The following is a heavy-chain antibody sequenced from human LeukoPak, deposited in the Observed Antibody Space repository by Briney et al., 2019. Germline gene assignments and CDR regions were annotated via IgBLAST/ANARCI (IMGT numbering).Heavy chain of an antibody. CDR3: ARGQAEFDY. Sequence: GGSLRLSCAASGFTLSSYSMNWVRQAPGKGPEWVSYISSSSSTIYYADSVKGRFTISRDNAKNSLYLQMNSLRAEDTAVYYCARGQAEFDYWGQGTLVTVSS. CDR1: GFTLSSYS. V-gene: IGHV3-48*01. CDR2: ISSSSSTI. D-gene: IGHD1-14*01. J-gene: IGHJ4*02.